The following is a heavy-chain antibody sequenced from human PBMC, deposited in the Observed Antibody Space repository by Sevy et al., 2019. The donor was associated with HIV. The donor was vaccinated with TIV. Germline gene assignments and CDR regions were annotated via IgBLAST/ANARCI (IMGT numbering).Heavy chain of an antibody. CDR2: ISYDGTIK. CDR3: AKEGYDILTGFEPGNFDS. CDR1: GFTFGSYG. Sequence: GGSLRLSCAASGFTFGSYGMHWVRRAPGKGLEWVAVISYDGTIKSYADSVRGRFSISRDNADSTLYLLMDSLRAEDTAVYYCAKEGYDILTGFEPGNFDSWGQGTLVTVSS. J-gene: IGHJ4*02. V-gene: IGHV3-30*18. D-gene: IGHD3-9*01.